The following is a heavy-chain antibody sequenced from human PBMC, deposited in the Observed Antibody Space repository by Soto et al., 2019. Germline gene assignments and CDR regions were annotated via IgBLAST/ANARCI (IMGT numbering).Heavy chain of an antibody. V-gene: IGHV4-59*08. Sequence: QVQLQESGPGLVKPSETLSLTCTVSGASISSYYWSWIRQPPGKGMDWLGYIYYSGSTNYNSSLKSLVTNSLDTSMHQFAQRLSSVNAAETAVYHCARQMFIGGMDVWGQGTTVTVSS. CDR2: IYYSGST. CDR1: GASISSYY. D-gene: IGHD3-3*01. CDR3: ARQMFIGGMDV. J-gene: IGHJ6*02.